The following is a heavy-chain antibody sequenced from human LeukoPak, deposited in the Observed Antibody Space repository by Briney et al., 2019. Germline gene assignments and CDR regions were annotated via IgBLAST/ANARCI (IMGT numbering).Heavy chain of an antibody. CDR3: ARDQPRRGPGNHDY. Sequence: ASVKVSCKASGYTFTSYGISWVRQAPGQGLEWMGWISAYNGNTNYAQKLRDRVTMLRDTATSTVYMELRSLTTDDTAVYYCARDQPRRGPGNHDYWGQGTPVTVSS. CDR2: ISAYNGNT. V-gene: IGHV1-18*01. CDR1: GYTFTSYG. D-gene: IGHD1-26*01. J-gene: IGHJ4*02.